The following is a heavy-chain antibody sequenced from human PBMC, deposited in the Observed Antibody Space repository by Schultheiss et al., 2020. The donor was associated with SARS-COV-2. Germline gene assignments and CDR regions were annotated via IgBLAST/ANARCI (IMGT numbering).Heavy chain of an antibody. CDR2: IYHSGST. Sequence: SETLSLTCSVAGGSLSPYYWSWIRQSPGKGLEWIGHIYHSGSTNYNPSLKSRVTISVDTSKNQFSLKLSSVTAADTAVYYCARGEMATITFDYWGQGTLVTVSS. V-gene: IGHV4-4*09. D-gene: IGHD5-24*01. CDR3: ARGEMATITFDY. CDR1: GGSLSPYY. J-gene: IGHJ4*02.